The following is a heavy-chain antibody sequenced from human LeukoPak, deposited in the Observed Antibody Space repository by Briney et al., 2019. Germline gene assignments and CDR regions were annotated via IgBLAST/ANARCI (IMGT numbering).Heavy chain of an antibody. CDR1: DGSIRSYY. V-gene: IGHV4-59*01. CDR2: LYYSGRT. CDR3: ARRDSPFDL. D-gene: IGHD3-22*01. J-gene: IGHJ2*01. Sequence: PSETLSLTCTVSDGSIRSYYWSWIRQPPGKGLEWIGSLYYSGRTNYNPSLKSRVTISVDTSKNQFSLKVRSVTAADTAVYYCARRDSPFDLWGRGTLVTVSS.